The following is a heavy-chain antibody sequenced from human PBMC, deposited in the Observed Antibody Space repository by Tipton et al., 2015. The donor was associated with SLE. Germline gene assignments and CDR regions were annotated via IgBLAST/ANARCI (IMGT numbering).Heavy chain of an antibody. CDR3: ARPAYYYDSRGYSNWFDP. V-gene: IGHV3-66*02. Sequence: SLRLSCAASGFTFNVYAMSWVRQAPGKGLEWVSVIYSDGNTFYADSVKGRFTISRDNSKSTLYLQMNSLRPDDTAVYYCARPAYYYDSRGYSNWFDPWGQGTLVTVSS. J-gene: IGHJ5*02. CDR1: GFTFNVYA. D-gene: IGHD3-22*01. CDR2: IYSDGNT.